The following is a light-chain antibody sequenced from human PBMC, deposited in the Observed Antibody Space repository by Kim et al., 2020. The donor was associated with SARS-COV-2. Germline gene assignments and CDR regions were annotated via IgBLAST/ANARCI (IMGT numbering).Light chain of an antibody. V-gene: IGKV1-5*03. CDR2: QAS. Sequence: DFQMTQSPSTLSAFVGNRVTITCRASQSVDSWLAWYQQQPGKAPKLLIYQASKLASGVPSRFSGSGSGTDFTLTISNLQPDDSAIYYCKQYETYWTFGPGTKVDIK. J-gene: IGKJ1*01. CDR3: KQYETYWT. CDR1: QSVDSW.